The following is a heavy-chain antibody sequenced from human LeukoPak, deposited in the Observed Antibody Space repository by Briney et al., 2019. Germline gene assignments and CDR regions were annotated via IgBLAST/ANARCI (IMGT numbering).Heavy chain of an antibody. CDR2: RNPNSGNT. V-gene: IGHV1-8*03. D-gene: IGHD2-2*01. CDR1: GYTFTTYD. Sequence: ASVKVSCKASGYTFTTYDINGVRQAAGQGREGMGWRNPNSGNTGYAQKFQGRVTITRTTSISTAYMELSSMRSEHTAVYYCARAQYPQYYMDVWGKGTTVTVSS. J-gene: IGHJ6*03. CDR3: ARAQYPQYYMDV.